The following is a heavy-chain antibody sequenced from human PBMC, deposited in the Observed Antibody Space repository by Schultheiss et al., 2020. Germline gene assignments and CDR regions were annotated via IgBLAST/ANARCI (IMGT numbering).Heavy chain of an antibody. J-gene: IGHJ6*03. V-gene: IGHV3-48*04. CDR1: GFTFSSYA. CDR3: AREAICSSTSCYTAGTAMVDVSYYYYYMDV. D-gene: IGHD2-2*02. CDR2: ISSSGSTI. Sequence: GGSLRLSCAASGFTFSSYAMHWVRQAPGKGLEWVSYISSSGSTIYYADSVKGRFTISRDNAKNSLYLQMNSLRAEDTAVYYCAREAICSSTSCYTAGTAMVDVSYYYYYMDVWGKGTTVTVSS.